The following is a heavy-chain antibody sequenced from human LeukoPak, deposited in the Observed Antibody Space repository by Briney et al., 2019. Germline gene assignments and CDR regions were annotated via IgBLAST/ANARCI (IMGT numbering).Heavy chain of an antibody. CDR2: IKQDGSEK. V-gene: IGHV3-7*03. J-gene: IGHJ4*02. Sequence: GGSLRLSCAASGFTFSNYWMTWVRQAPGKGLEWVANIKQDGSEKYYVDSVKGRFAISRDNAKNSLYLQMNSLRAEDTAVYYCAKGGYDYVEIGYFDYWGQGTLVTVSS. CDR3: AKGGYDYVEIGYFDY. D-gene: IGHD5-12*01. CDR1: GFTFSNYW.